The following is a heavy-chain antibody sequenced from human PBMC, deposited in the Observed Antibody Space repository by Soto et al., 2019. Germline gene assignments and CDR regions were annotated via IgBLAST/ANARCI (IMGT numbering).Heavy chain of an antibody. V-gene: IGHV1-69*12. CDR2: IIPIFGTA. J-gene: IGHJ6*02. CDR1: GGTFSSYA. D-gene: IGHD1-26*01. CDR3: ASHSGSSPEGRYYYGMDV. Sequence: QVQLVQSGAEVKKPGSSVKVSCKASGGTFSSYAMRWVRQAPGQGLEWMGGIIPIFGTADYAQKFQGRVTITADESTSTAYMELSSLRSEDTAVYYCASHSGSSPEGRYYYGMDVWGQGTTVTVSS.